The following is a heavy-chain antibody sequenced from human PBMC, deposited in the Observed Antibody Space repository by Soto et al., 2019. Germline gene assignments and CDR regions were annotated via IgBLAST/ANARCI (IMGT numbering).Heavy chain of an antibody. D-gene: IGHD6-19*01. V-gene: IGHV3-30-3*01. CDR3: ARDTAVAGSSEYYFDY. CDR2: ISYDGSNK. Sequence: GGSLRLSCAASGFTFSSYAMHWVRQAPGKGLEWVAVISYDGSNKYYADSVKGRFTISRDNSKNTLYLQMNSLRAEDTAVYYCARDTAVAGSSEYYFDYWGQGTLVTVSS. J-gene: IGHJ4*02. CDR1: GFTFSSYA.